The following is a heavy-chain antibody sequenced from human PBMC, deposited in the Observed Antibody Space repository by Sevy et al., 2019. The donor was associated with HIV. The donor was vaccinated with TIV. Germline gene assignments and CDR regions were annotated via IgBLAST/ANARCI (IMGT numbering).Heavy chain of an antibody. Sequence: GGSLSPSCPPPGSTFSKFSISWARRPQGKGLGWVPPFSFGCGELNSADSVKGGFTISRDNSKSPVYLKMNNLRPEETAVYYCAREGCTKPHDYWGPGTLVTVSS. J-gene: IGHJ4*02. CDR1: GSTFSKFS. V-gene: IGHV3-23*01. CDR3: AREGCTKPHDY. D-gene: IGHD2-8*01. CDR2: FSFGCGEL.